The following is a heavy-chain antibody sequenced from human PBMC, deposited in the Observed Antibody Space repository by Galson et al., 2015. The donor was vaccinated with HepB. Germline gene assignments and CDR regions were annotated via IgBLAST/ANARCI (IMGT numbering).Heavy chain of an antibody. CDR3: ARSHGEVTMVRGVITVGYYYGMDV. CDR1: GFTFSSYA. CDR2: ISYDGSNK. J-gene: IGHJ6*02. V-gene: IGHV3-30*04. D-gene: IGHD3-10*01. Sequence: SLRLSCAASGFTFSSYAMHWVRQAPGKGLEWVAVISYDGSNKYYADSVKGRFTISRDNSKNTLYLQMNSLRAEDTAVYYCARSHGEVTMVRGVITVGYYYGMDVWGQGTTVTVSS.